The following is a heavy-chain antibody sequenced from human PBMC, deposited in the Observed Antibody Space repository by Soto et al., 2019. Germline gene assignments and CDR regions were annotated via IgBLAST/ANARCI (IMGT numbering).Heavy chain of an antibody. CDR2: IYYSGST. V-gene: IGHV4-59*01. CDR1: GGSISSYY. D-gene: IGHD3-10*01. CDR3: ARGRKYYGSGSYYKDFLNYHHDLLAF. J-gene: IGHJ6*02. Sequence: SETLSLTCTVSGGSISSYYWSWIRQPPGKGLEWIGYIYYSGSTNYNPSLKSRVTISVDTSKNQFSLKLSSVTAADTAVYYCARGRKYYGSGSYYKDFLNYHHDLLAFWGQGTTVTVSS.